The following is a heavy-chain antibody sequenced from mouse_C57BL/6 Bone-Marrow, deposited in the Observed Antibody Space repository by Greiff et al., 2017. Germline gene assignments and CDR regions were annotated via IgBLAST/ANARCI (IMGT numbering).Heavy chain of an antibody. CDR1: GYTFTNYW. Sequence: QVQLKQSGAELVRPGTSVKMSCKASGYTFTNYWIGWAKQRPGHGLEWIGDIYPGGGYTNYNEKFKGKATLTADKSSSTAYMQFSSLTSEDSAVYYCARRGLRVGFYAIDYWGQGTSVTVSS. D-gene: IGHD1-1*01. V-gene: IGHV1-63*01. CDR2: IYPGGGYT. CDR3: ARRGLRVGFYAIDY. J-gene: IGHJ4*01.